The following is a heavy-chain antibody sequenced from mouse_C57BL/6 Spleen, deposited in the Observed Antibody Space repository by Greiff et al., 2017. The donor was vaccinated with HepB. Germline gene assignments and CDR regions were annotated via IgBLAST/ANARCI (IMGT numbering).Heavy chain of an antibody. Sequence: QVQLQQPGAELVKPGASVKLSCKASGYTFTSYWMQWVKQRPGQGLEWIGEIDPSDSYTNYNQKFKGKAKLTVDTSSSTAYMQLSSLTSEDSAVYYCARAGTTVYFDYWGQGTTLTVSS. CDR1: GYTFTSYW. CDR2: IDPSDSYT. CDR3: ARAGTTVYFDY. D-gene: IGHD1-1*01. V-gene: IGHV1-50*01. J-gene: IGHJ2*01.